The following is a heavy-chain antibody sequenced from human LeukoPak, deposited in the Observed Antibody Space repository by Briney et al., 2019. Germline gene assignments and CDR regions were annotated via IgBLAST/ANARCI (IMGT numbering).Heavy chain of an antibody. D-gene: IGHD2-2*01. V-gene: IGHV3-53*01. CDR3: ARRTPYCSSTSCYFDY. Sequence: GGSLRLSCAASGFTVSSNYMTWVRQAPGKGLEWVSVIYSGGSTYYVDSVKGRFTISRDNSKNTLYLQINSLRAEDTAVYYCARRTPYCSSTSCYFDYWGQGTLVTVSS. J-gene: IGHJ4*02. CDR1: GFTVSSNY. CDR2: IYSGGST.